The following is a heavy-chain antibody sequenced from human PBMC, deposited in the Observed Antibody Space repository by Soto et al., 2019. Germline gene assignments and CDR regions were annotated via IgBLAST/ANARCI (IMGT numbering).Heavy chain of an antibody. J-gene: IGHJ6*02. V-gene: IGHV4-31*03. D-gene: IGHD3-9*01. CDR3: ARDYDILTGYYRAYYYGMDV. CDR2: IYYSGST. Sequence: PSETLSVTCTVSGGSISSGGYYWSWIRQHPGKGLEWIGYIYYSGSTYYNPSLKSRVSMPVDTSKNLFSLKLSSVTAADTAVYYCARDYDILTGYYRAYYYGMDVWGQGTTVTVSS. CDR1: GGSISSGGYY.